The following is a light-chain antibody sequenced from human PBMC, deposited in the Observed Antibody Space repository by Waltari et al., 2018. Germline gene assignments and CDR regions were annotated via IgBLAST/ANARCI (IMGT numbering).Light chain of an antibody. CDR3: AAWDDSLNAWV. CDR1: RSNIGTYG. V-gene: IGLV1-44*01. CDR2: TDT. Sequence: QSVLTQPPSTSETPGQRVTIACSGSRSNIGTYGVNWYQQVPGTAPNLLIRTDTPRPSGVPARFSGSKSGTSASLAISGLQSEDEANYFCAAWDDSLNAWVFGGGTKLTVL. J-gene: IGLJ3*02.